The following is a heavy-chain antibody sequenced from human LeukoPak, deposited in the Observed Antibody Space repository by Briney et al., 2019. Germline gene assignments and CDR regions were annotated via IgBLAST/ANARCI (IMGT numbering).Heavy chain of an antibody. Sequence: ASVKVSCKASGYTFTSYGISWVRQAPGQGLEWMGWISAYNGNTNYAQKLQGRVTITTDTSTSTAYMELRSLRSDDTAVYYCARGSSSWYSGDFQHWGQGTLVTVSS. CDR3: ARGSSSWYSGDFQH. D-gene: IGHD6-13*01. V-gene: IGHV1-18*01. J-gene: IGHJ1*01. CDR1: GYTFTSYG. CDR2: ISAYNGNT.